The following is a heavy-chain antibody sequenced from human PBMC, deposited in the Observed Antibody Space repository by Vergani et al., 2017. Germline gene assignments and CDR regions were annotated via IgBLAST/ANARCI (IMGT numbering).Heavy chain of an antibody. D-gene: IGHD3-22*01. CDR3: ARNDYDSRKRVDYYGMDV. CDR2: ISSSSSYI. CDR1: GFTFSSYS. J-gene: IGHJ6*02. V-gene: IGHV3-21*01. Sequence: EVQLVESGGGLVKPGGSLRLSCAASGFTFSSYSMNWVRQAPGKGLEWVSSISSSSSYIYYADSVKGRFTISRDNAKNSLYLQMNSLRAEDTAVYYCARNDYDSRKRVDYYGMDVWGQGTTVTVSS.